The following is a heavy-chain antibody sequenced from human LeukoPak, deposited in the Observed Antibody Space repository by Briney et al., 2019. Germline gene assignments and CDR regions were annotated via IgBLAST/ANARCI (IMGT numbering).Heavy chain of an antibody. CDR3: ATGTGTLYDFWSGYGDPLDS. V-gene: IGHV1-8*03. D-gene: IGHD3-3*01. CDR1: GYTFTRND. Sequence: ASVKVSCKASGYTFTRNDINWVRQASGQGLEWMGWINPKSGNTAYAEKFQGRVTITGNTSISTAYMELSSLRSEDTAVYFCATGTGTLYDFWSGYGDPLDSWGQGTLVTVSS. J-gene: IGHJ4*02. CDR2: INPKSGNT.